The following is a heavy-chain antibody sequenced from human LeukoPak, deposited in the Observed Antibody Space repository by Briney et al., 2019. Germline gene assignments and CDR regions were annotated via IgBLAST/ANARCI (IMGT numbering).Heavy chain of an antibody. J-gene: IGHJ6*02. CDR1: GYTFTSYD. Sequence: GASVKVSCKASGYTFTSYDINWVRQATGQGLEWMGWMNPNSGNTGYAQKFQGRVTMTRNTSISTAYMELSSLRSEDTAVYYCAIIRECSSPDGYYYYYGMDVWGQGTTVTVSS. D-gene: IGHD6-6*01. CDR2: MNPNSGNT. V-gene: IGHV1-8*01. CDR3: AIIRECSSPDGYYYYYGMDV.